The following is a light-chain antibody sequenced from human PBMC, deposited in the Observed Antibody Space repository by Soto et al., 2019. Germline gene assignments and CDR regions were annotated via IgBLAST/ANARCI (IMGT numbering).Light chain of an antibody. CDR2: EVS. Sequence: QSALTQPPSASGSHGQSVTISCTGTSSDVGGYNYVSWYQQHPGKAPKLMIYEVSKRPSGVPDRLSGSKSGNTASLTVSGLQAEDEADYYCSSYAGSNMYVFATGTKLTVL. CDR3: SSYAGSNMYV. CDR1: SSDVGGYNY. J-gene: IGLJ1*01. V-gene: IGLV2-8*01.